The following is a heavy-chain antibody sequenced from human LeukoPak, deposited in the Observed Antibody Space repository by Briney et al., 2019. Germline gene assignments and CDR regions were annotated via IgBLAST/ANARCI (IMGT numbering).Heavy chain of an antibody. CDR1: GFTFSSCA. J-gene: IGHJ4*02. V-gene: IGHV3-30*02. D-gene: IGHD6-13*01. CDR3: AKFIAAPFYFDY. CDR2: IRYDGSNK. Sequence: GGSLRLSCAASGFTFSSCAMHWVRQAPGKGLEWVAFIRYDGSNKYYGDSVKGRFTISRDNSKNTLYLQMNSLRAEDTAVYYCAKFIAAPFYFDYWGQGTLVTVSS.